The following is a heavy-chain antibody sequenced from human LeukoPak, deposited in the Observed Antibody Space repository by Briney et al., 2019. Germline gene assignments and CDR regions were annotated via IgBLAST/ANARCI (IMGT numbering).Heavy chain of an antibody. V-gene: IGHV3-23*01. CDR1: GFTFSTYG. CDR2: ISGSFPST. Sequence: GGSLILSCAASGFTFSTYGMGWVRQAPGKGLEWFSHISGSFPSTYYADSVKGRFTISRDNSKNTLYLQMNSVRAEDTAVYYCAKEGQLVSGGWDYWGQGTLVTVSS. J-gene: IGHJ4*02. CDR3: AKEGQLVSGGWDY. D-gene: IGHD6-6*01.